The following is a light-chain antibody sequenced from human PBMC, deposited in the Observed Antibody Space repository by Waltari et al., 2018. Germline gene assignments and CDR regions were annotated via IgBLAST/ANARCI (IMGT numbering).Light chain of an antibody. V-gene: IGLV2-11*01. CDR3: CSYAGSHTYV. Sequence: QSALTQPRSVSGSPGQSVTISCTGTSSAVGDYNYFSWYQQHPGKVLKLMIYDVSKRPSGVPDRFSGSKSDNTASLTISGLQPEDEAAYYCCSYAGSHTYVFGTGTQVTVL. CDR1: SSAVGDYNY. CDR2: DVS. J-gene: IGLJ1*01.